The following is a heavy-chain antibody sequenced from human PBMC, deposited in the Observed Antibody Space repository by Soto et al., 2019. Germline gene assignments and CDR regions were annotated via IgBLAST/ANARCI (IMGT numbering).Heavy chain of an antibody. CDR2: IYYSGST. D-gene: IGHD5-12*01. CDR1: GGSISSYY. J-gene: IGHJ4*02. V-gene: IGHV4-59*08. Sequence: SETLSLTCTVSGGSISSYYWSWIRQPPGKGLEWIGYIYYSGSTNYNPSLKSRVTISVDTSKNQFSLKLSSVTAADTAVYYCARLGYSGYHRLAFDYWGQGTLVTVSS. CDR3: ARLGYSGYHRLAFDY.